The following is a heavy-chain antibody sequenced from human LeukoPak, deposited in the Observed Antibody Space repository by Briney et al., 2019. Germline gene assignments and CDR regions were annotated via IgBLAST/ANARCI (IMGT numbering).Heavy chain of an antibody. D-gene: IGHD6-13*01. V-gene: IGHV3-23*01. CDR3: AKWSSSSLHGMDV. Sequence: GGSLRLSCAASGFTFSSYAMSWVRQAPGKGLEWVSAISGSGGSTYYADSVKGWFTISRDNSKNTLYLQMNSLRAEDTAVYYCAKWSSSSLHGMDVWGQGTTVTVSS. CDR1: GFTFSSYA. CDR2: ISGSGGST. J-gene: IGHJ6*02.